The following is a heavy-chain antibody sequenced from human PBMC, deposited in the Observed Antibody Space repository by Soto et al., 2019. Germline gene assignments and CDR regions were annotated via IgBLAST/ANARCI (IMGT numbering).Heavy chain of an antibody. CDR2: IFSSGST. J-gene: IGHJ4*02. CDR1: GGSINTFY. D-gene: IGHD5-12*01. CDR3: AREGSYSAYNFAHGIQLWSFDY. Sequence: SETLSLTCTVSGGSINTFYWSWVRQPAGKGLEWIGRIFSSGSTSFNPSLESRVAMSVDTSKNHFSLNLSSVTAADMAVYYCAREGSYSAYNFAHGIQLWSFDYWGQGALVTVSS. V-gene: IGHV4-4*07.